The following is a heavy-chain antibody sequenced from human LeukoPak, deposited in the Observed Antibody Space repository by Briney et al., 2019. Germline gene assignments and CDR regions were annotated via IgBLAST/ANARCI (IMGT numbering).Heavy chain of an antibody. D-gene: IGHD2-15*01. V-gene: IGHV1-69*05. CDR2: IIPIFGTA. J-gene: IGHJ5*02. Sequence: ASVKVSCKASGYTFTGYYMHWVRQAPGQGLEWMGGIIPIFGTANYAQKFQGRVTITTDESTSTAYMELSSLRSEDTAVYYCARSRGYSTPGWFDPWGQGTLVTVSS. CDR1: GYTFTGYY. CDR3: ARSRGYSTPGWFDP.